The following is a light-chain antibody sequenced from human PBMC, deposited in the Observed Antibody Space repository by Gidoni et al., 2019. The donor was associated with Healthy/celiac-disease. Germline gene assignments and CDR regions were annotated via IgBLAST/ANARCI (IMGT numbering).Light chain of an antibody. CDR3: QQLNSYPQT. V-gene: IGKV1-9*01. J-gene: IGKJ1*01. CDR2: AAS. CDR1: QGISSY. Sequence: VCITCRASQGISSYLAWYQQKPGKAPKLLIYAASTLQSGVPSRFSGSGSGTEFTLTISSMQPEDFATYYCQQLNSYPQTFGQGTKVEIK.